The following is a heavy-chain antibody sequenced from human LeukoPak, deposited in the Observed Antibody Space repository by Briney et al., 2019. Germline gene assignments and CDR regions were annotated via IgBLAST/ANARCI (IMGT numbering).Heavy chain of an antibody. Sequence: GGSQRLSCAASGFTFSSYAMSWVRQAPGKGLEWVSSISGSDGTTYYADSVKGRFTISRDNSKYTLSLQMNSLRTEDTAGYYCAKVDNWKYGHHDFWGQGTLVTVSS. CDR3: AKVDNWKYGHHDF. D-gene: IGHD1-1*01. CDR2: ISGSDGTT. J-gene: IGHJ4*02. V-gene: IGHV3-23*01. CDR1: GFTFSSYA.